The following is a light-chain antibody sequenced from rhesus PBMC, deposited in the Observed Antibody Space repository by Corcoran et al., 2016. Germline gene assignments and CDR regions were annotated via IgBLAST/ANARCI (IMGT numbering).Light chain of an antibody. CDR2: GAS. V-gene: IGKV3-31*02. CDR1: QSVSSY. Sequence: EIVMTQSPATLSLSPGERATLSCRASQSVSSYLAWYQQKPGQAPRLLIYGASSRATGIPDRFSGSGSVTDFTLTISSLETEEFAVYYCQETSNLYSFGQGTKVEIK. J-gene: IGKJ2*01. CDR3: QETSNLYS.